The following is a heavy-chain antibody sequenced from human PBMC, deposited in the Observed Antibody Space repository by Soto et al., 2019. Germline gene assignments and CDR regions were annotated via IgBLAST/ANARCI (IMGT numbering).Heavy chain of an antibody. CDR3: ARRALPQCINGVCYKDGFWDY. V-gene: IGHV4-31*03. CDR1: GGSVSSGGYY. D-gene: IGHD2-8*01. J-gene: IGHJ4*02. Sequence: SETLSLTCTVSGGSVSSGGYYWSWIRQHPGTGLEWIGYIYYSGTTYFNPSLKSRASISLGTSKNEFSLKLTSVTAADTAVYYCARRALPQCINGVCYKDGFWDYWGQGALVTVPS. CDR2: IYYSGTT.